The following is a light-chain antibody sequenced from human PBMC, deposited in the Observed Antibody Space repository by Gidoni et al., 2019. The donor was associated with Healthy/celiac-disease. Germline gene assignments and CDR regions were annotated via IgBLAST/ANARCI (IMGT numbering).Light chain of an antibody. J-gene: IGKJ2*01. Sequence: ELVLTQSPATLSLSPGERATLSCRASQSVSSYLAWYQQKPGQAPRLLIYDASNRATGIPARFSGSGSGTDVTLTISSLEPEDFAVYYCQQRSNWPPRYTFGQGTKLESK. CDR3: QQRSNWPPRYT. V-gene: IGKV3-11*01. CDR2: DAS. CDR1: QSVSSY.